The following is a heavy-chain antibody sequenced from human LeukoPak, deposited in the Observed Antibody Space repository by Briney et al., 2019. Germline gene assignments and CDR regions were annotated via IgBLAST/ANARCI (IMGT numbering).Heavy chain of an antibody. CDR2: ISGSGGST. CDR3: AKDRAHHRNANDY. J-gene: IGHJ4*02. D-gene: IGHD3-10*01. Sequence: GGSLRLSCAAFGFTFSSYAMSWVRQAPGKGLEWVSAISGSGGSTYYADSVKGRFTIPRDNSKNTLYLQMNSLRAEDTAVYYCAKDRAHHRNANDYSGQGTLVTVSS. CDR1: GFTFSSYA. V-gene: IGHV3-23*01.